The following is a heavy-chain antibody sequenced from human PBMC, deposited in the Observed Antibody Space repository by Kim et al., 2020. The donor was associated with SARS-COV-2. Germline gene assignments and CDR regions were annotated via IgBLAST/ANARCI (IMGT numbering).Heavy chain of an antibody. CDR2: ISYDGSNK. D-gene: IGHD3-10*01. Sequence: GGSLRLSCAASGFTFSSYGMHWVRQAPGKGLEWVAVISYDGSNKYYADSVKGRFTISRDNSKNTLYLQMNSLRVEDTAVYYCAKGGGRFGELPAFDYLGQGTLVTVSS. J-gene: IGHJ4*02. V-gene: IGHV3-30*18. CDR3: AKGGGRFGELPAFDY. CDR1: GFTFSSYG.